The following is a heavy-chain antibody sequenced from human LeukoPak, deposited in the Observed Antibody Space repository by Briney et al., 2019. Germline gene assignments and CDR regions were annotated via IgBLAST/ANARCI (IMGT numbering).Heavy chain of an antibody. Sequence: TGGSLRLSCAASGFTFSSYGMHWVRQAPGKGLEWVAFIRYDGSNKYYADSVKGRFTISRDNSKNTLYLQMNSLRAEDTAVYYRAKDRAGYCSGGSCFSSFDYWGQGTLVTVSP. CDR2: IRYDGSNK. V-gene: IGHV3-30*02. J-gene: IGHJ4*02. D-gene: IGHD2-15*01. CDR3: AKDRAGYCSGGSCFSSFDY. CDR1: GFTFSSYG.